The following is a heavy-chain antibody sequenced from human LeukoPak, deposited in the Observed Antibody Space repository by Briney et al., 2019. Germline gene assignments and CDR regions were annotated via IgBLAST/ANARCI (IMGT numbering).Heavy chain of an antibody. CDR3: AKEMLITMIVVVRFAAFDI. CDR1: GGSFSGYY. D-gene: IGHD3-22*01. CDR2: INHSGST. J-gene: IGHJ3*02. Sequence: PSETLSLTCAVYGGSFSGYYWSWIRQPPGKGLEWIGEINHSGSTNYNPSLKSRVTISVDTSKNQFSLKLSSVTAADTAVYYCAKEMLITMIVVVRFAAFDIWGKGTMVPVFS. V-gene: IGHV4-34*01.